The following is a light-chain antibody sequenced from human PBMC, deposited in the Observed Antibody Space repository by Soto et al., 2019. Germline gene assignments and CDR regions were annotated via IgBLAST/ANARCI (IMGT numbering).Light chain of an antibody. V-gene: IGLV2-14*03. CDR2: DVN. CDR1: SSDVGGYSY. J-gene: IGLJ1*01. Sequence: QSVLTQPASVSGSPGQSITISCTGTSSDVGGYSYISWYQHNPGRAPKLMIYDVNNRPSGVSDRFSGSKSGNTASLTISRPQAEDEADYYCSSYTTSSTYVFGSGTKVT. CDR3: SSYTTSSTYV.